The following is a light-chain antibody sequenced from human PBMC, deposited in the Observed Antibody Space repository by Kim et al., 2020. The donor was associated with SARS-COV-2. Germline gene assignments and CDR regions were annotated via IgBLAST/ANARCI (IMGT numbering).Light chain of an antibody. J-gene: IGKJ4*01. CDR2: GAS. CDR3: QQYDKWPPLT. Sequence: SPGERATLSCRASQSVNSNLAWYQQKPGQAPSLLIYGASTRATGIPARFSGSGSGTEFTLTISSLQSEDFAVYYCQQYDKWPPLTFGGGTKVDIK. V-gene: IGKV3-15*01. CDR1: QSVNSN.